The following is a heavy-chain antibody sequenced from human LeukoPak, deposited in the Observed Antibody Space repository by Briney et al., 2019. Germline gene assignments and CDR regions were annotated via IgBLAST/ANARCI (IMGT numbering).Heavy chain of an antibody. V-gene: IGHV3-23*01. CDR2: ISGSGVNT. CDR1: GFTFSSYA. CDR3: ARDPFDSSFFDY. D-gene: IGHD3-22*01. Sequence: GGSLRLSCAASGFTFSSYAMSWVRQAPGKGLEWFSAISGSGVNTDYADSVKGRFTISRDNSKNTLYLQMNSLRAEDTAVYYCARDPFDSSFFDYWGQGTLVTVSS. J-gene: IGHJ4*02.